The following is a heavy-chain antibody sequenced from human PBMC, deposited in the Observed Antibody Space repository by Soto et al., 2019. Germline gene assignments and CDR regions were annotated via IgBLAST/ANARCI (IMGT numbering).Heavy chain of an antibody. CDR1: GFTFYNFA. D-gene: IGHD5-18*01. CDR2: ISDSGHST. Sequence: EVQLLESGGGLVQPGGSLRLSCAAAGFTFYNFAMSWVPQAPGKGLEWVSGISDSGHSTYYADSARGRFTISRDNSKNTLYLQMNSLRDEDTGVYYCAKVLFGFTYGKFDYWGQGTLVTVSS. J-gene: IGHJ4*02. CDR3: AKVLFGFTYGKFDY. V-gene: IGHV3-23*01.